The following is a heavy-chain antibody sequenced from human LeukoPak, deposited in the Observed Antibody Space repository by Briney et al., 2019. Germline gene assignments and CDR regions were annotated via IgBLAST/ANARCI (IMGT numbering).Heavy chain of an antibody. V-gene: IGHV3-30-3*01. CDR3: ARPRSRGVTPQYYFDY. CDR2: ISYDGSNK. Sequence: GGSLRLSCAASGFTFSSYAMHWVRQAPGKGLEWVAVISYDGSNKYYADSVKGRFTISRDNSKNTLYLQMNSLRAEDTAVYYCARPRSRGVTPQYYFDYWGQGTLVTVSS. J-gene: IGHJ4*02. CDR1: GFTFSSYA. D-gene: IGHD2-21*02.